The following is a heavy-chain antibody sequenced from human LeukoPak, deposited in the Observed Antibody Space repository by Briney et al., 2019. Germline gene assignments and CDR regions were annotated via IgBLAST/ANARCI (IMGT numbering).Heavy chain of an antibody. Sequence: GASVKVSCKAPGYTFTSYGISWVRQAPGQGLEWMGWISAYNGNTNYAQKLQGRVTMTTDTSTSTAYMELRSLRSDDTAVYYCARDADYDILTGYYSALDYWGQGTLVTVSS. D-gene: IGHD3-9*01. CDR1: GYTFTSYG. CDR2: ISAYNGNT. CDR3: ARDADYDILTGYYSALDY. V-gene: IGHV1-18*01. J-gene: IGHJ4*02.